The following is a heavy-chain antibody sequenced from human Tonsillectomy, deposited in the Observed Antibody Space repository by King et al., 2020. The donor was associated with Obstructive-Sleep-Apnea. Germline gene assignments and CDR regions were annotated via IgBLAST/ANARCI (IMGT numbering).Heavy chain of an antibody. CDR2: ISYDGSNE. CDR3: ARDRGGSYRLNYFDR. V-gene: IGHV3-30*04. Sequence: VQLVESGGGVVQPGGSLRLSCAASRVTFNTYAMHWVRQAPGKGLEWVAVISYDGSNEYYADSVKARFSISRDKSKKTLYLQMNSLRGEDTAVYYCARDRGGSYRLNYFDRWGQGTLVTVSS. J-gene: IGHJ4*02. CDR1: RVTFNTYA. D-gene: IGHD1-26*01.